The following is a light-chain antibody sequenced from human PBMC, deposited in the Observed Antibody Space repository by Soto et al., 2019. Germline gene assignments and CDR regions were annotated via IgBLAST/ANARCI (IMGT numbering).Light chain of an antibody. J-gene: IGLJ3*02. V-gene: IGLV2-14*02. CDR2: DGS. Sequence: QSALTQPASMSGSPGQSITISCSGTTYGFETYNQVSWYQQHPGKAPKILIYDGSKRPSGVSNRFSGSKSGNTASLTVSGLQAEDEADYYCSSFAAGKNLLFGGGTKLTVL. CDR1: TYGFETYNQ. CDR3: SSFAAGKNLL.